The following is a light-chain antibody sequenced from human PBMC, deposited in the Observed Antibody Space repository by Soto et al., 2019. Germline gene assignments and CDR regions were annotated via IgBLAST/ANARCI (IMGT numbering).Light chain of an antibody. Sequence: DIDVTQSPYTLYGAVVDGVTITSRASQTISSWLFWYEQKPGKTPNLLIYKAATLKRGDPSRISGSGSGTELTLTIISLQPDDFATNYCQQFNSYPITFGQGTRLEIK. CDR3: QQFNSYPIT. V-gene: IGKV1-5*03. CDR2: KAA. CDR1: QTISSW. J-gene: IGKJ5*01.